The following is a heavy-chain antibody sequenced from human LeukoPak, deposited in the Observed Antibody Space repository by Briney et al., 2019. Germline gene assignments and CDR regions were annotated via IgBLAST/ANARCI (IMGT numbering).Heavy chain of an antibody. D-gene: IGHD3/OR15-3a*01. CDR2: INPNSGGT. J-gene: IGHJ6*03. CDR1: GYTFTGYY. Sequence: ASVKVSCKASGYTFTGYYMHWVRQAPGQGLEWMGWINPNSGGTNYAQKLQGRVTMTTDTSTSTAYMELRSLRSDDTAVYYCARDFGLEGLFYYYYMDVWGKGTTVTVSS. CDR3: ARDFGLEGLFYYYYMDV. V-gene: IGHV1-2*02.